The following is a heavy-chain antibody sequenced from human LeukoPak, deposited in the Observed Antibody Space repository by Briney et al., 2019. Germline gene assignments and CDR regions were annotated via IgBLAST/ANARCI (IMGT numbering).Heavy chain of an antibody. CDR1: GFTFSSYW. D-gene: IGHD3-10*01. J-gene: IGHJ6*02. CDR2: INSDGSST. V-gene: IGHV3-74*01. CDR3: ARSGMVRGVIYGMDV. Sequence: GGSLRLSCAASGFTFSSYWMHWVRQAPGKGLVWVSRINSDGSSTSYADSVKGRFTISRDNAKNSLYLQMNSLRAEDTAVYYCARSGMVRGVIYGMDVWGQGTTVTVSS.